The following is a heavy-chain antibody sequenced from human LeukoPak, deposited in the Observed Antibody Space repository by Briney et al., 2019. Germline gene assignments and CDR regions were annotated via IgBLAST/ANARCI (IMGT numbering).Heavy chain of an antibody. CDR2: INNRGST. CDR3: ARGKGPYWYFDL. Sequence: SETLSLTCTVSGGSISSYYWNWIRQPPGKGLEWIANINNRGSTDYNPSLKSRLTISLDTSKNQISLKLSWVTAADTAVYYCARGKGPYWYFDLWGRGTLVTVSS. CDR1: GGSISSYY. V-gene: IGHV4-59*01. J-gene: IGHJ2*01.